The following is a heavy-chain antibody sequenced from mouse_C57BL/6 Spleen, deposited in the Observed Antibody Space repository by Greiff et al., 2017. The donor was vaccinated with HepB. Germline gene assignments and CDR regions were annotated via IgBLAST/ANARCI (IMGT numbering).Heavy chain of an antibody. CDR3: ALDSSGYGAMDY. J-gene: IGHJ4*01. D-gene: IGHD3-2*02. CDR1: GYTFTDYE. CDR2: IDPETGGT. V-gene: IGHV1-15*01. Sequence: VQLQQSGAELVRPGASVTLSCKASGYTFTDYEMHWVKQTPVHGLEWIGAIDPETGGTAYNQKFKGKAILTADKSSSTAYMELRSLTSEDSAVYYCALDSSGYGAMDYWGQGTSVTVSS.